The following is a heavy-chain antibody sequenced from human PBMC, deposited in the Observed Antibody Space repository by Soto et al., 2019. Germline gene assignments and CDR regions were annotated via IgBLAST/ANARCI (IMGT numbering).Heavy chain of an antibody. Sequence: QVQLVESGGGVVQPGRSLRLSCAASGFTFSSYGVHWVRQAPGKGLEWVAVISYDESNKYYADSVKGRFTISRDNSKNTLYLQMNRLRAEDTAVYYCAKDHGGYSYGNDAFDIWGQGTMVTVAS. V-gene: IGHV3-30*18. CDR2: ISYDESNK. CDR3: AKDHGGYSYGNDAFDI. D-gene: IGHD5-18*01. CDR1: GFTFSSYG. J-gene: IGHJ3*02.